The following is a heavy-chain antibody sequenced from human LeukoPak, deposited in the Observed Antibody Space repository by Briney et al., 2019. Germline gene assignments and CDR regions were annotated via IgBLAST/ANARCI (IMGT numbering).Heavy chain of an antibody. CDR1: GDSISSYY. D-gene: IGHD2-2*02. J-gene: IGHJ6*03. V-gene: IGHV4-59*01. Sequence: PSETLSLTCIVSGDSISSYYWSWIRQPPGKGLEWIGYIYYSGSTNYNPSLKSRVTISVDTSKNQFSLKLNSVTAADTAVYYCARVRGYCSSTSCYRGYYYYYMDVWGKGTTVTVSS. CDR3: ARVRGYCSSTSCYRGYYYYYMDV. CDR2: IYYSGST.